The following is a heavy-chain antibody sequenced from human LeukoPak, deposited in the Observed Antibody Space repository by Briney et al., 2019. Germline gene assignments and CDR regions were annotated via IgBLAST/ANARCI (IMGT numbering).Heavy chain of an antibody. CDR1: GYTFTGYY. J-gene: IGHJ5*02. Sequence: GAPVKVSCKASGYTFTGYYMHWVRQAPGQGLEWMGRIDPNNGDTNYAQKFQDRVTMTRDTSMSAAYMEISRLTYDDTAVYYCGRGIQSFDPWGQGTLVTVSS. V-gene: IGHV1-2*06. CDR2: IDPNNGDT. CDR3: GRGIQSFDP.